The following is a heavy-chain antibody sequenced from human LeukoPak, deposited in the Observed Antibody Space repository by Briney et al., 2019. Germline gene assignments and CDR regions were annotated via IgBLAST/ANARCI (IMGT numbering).Heavy chain of an antibody. V-gene: IGHV3-23*01. CDR3: AKDPLAAAGWFDP. D-gene: IGHD6-13*01. CDR1: GFTFRNYG. Sequence: GGSLRLSCAASGFTFRNYGVSWVRQAPGKGLEWVSAIVGSGGDTYYADSVKGRFTISRDNSKNTLYLQMNSLRAEDTAVYYCAKDPLAAAGWFDPWGQGTLVTVSS. J-gene: IGHJ5*02. CDR2: IVGSGGDT.